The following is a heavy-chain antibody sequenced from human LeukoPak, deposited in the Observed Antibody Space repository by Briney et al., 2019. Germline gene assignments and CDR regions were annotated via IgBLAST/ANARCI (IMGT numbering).Heavy chain of an antibody. CDR3: AKSYYDFWSGYPHGAFDI. Sequence: PGGSLRLSCAASGFTFSSYAMSRVRQAPGKGLEWVSAISGSGGSTYYADSVKGRFTISRDNSKNTLYLQMNSLRAEDTAVYYCAKSYYDFWSGYPHGAFDIWGQGTMVTVSS. D-gene: IGHD3-3*01. CDR2: ISGSGGST. V-gene: IGHV3-23*01. CDR1: GFTFSSYA. J-gene: IGHJ3*02.